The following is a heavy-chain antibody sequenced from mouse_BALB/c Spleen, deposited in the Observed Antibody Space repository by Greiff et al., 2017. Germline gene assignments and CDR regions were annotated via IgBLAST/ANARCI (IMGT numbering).Heavy chain of an antibody. CDR1: GFSLTSYG. V-gene: IGHV2-9*02. J-gene: IGHJ1*01. Sequence: VKLVESGPGLVAPSQSLSITCTVSGFSLTSYGVHWVRQPPGKGLEWLGVIWAGGSTNYNSALMSRLSISKDNSKSQVFLKMNSLQTDDTAMYYCARGELTGDWYFDVWGAGTTVTVSS. CDR2: IWAGGST. D-gene: IGHD4-1*01. CDR3: ARGELTGDWYFDV.